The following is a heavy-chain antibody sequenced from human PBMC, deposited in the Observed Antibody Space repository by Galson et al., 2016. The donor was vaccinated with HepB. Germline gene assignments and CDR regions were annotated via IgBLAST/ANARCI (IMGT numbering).Heavy chain of an antibody. CDR1: GFTFSKYY. V-gene: IGHV3-11*06. D-gene: IGHD3-22*01. CDR3: ARDDLSGYFAYFFDS. J-gene: IGHJ4*02. CDR2: IGPSGAYT. Sequence: SLRLSCAASGFTFSKYYMSWIRQAPGKGLEWVSKIGPSGAYTNYADSVKGRFTISRADAKNSLFLQMNSLRAEDTAVYYCARDDLSGYFAYFFDSWGQGTLVTVSS.